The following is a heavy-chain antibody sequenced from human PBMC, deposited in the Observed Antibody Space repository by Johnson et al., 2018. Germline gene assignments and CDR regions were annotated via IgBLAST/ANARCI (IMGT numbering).Heavy chain of an antibody. CDR3: ARATSGRIAVAVYYYMDV. J-gene: IGHJ6*03. CDR2: INSDSSVK. CDR1: GFSFSSYW. Sequence: VRLGQAGGGLIQPGGSLGVSCAASGFSFSSYWLHWVRQAPGKELVWVSRINSDSSVKNYADSVKGRFPISRDNAKNSLYLQMKSLRAEDTAVYSCARATSGRIAVAVYYYMDVWGKGTAVTVSS. V-gene: IGHV3-74*02. D-gene: IGHD6-19*01.